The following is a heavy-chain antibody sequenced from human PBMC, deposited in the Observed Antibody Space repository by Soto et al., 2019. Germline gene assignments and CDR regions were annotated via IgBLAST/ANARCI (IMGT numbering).Heavy chain of an antibody. CDR1: GGTFGRNT. CDR3: ARDLNWALDY. J-gene: IGHJ4*02. Sequence: QVHLVQSAVEVKKPGSSVRVSCTVSGGTFGRNTIVWVRQAPEQGLECMGHIVPIFGTFKYAQKFQGRVTFTADESTTTAYMDLSSLTSEDTAVYFCARDLNWALDYWGQGTLVTVSS. CDR2: IVPIFGTF. D-gene: IGHD7-27*01. V-gene: IGHV1-69*01.